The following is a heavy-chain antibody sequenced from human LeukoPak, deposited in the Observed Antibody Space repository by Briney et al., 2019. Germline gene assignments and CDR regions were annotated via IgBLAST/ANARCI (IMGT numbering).Heavy chain of an antibody. CDR2: IYPGDSDT. V-gene: IGHV5-51*01. CDR3: ARREGYYDILTGYYRGADFDY. D-gene: IGHD3-9*01. Sequence: GESLKISCKGSGYRFSSYWIGWVRQIPGKGLEWMGIIYPGDSDTKYSPSFQGQVTISADKSISTTYLQWSSLKASDTAMYYCARREGYYDILTGYYRGADFDYWGQGTLVTVSS. J-gene: IGHJ4*02. CDR1: GYRFSSYW.